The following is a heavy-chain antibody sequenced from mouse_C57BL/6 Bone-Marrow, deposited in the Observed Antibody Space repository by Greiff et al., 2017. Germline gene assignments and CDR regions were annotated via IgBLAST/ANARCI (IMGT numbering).Heavy chain of an antibody. CDR2: IYPGDGDT. CDR1: GYAFSSSW. V-gene: IGHV1-82*01. J-gene: IGHJ4*01. Sequence: VQLQQSGPELVKPGASVKISCKASGYAFSSSWMNWVKQRPGKGLEWIGRIYPGDGDTNYNGKFQGKATLTADKSSSTAYMQLSSLTSEDSAVYFCARLEYKDAMDYWGQGTSVTVSS. D-gene: IGHD1-3*01. CDR3: ARLEYKDAMDY.